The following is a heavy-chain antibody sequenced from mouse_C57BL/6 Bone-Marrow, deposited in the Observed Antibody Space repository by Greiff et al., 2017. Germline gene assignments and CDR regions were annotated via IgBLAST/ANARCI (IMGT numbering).Heavy chain of an antibody. V-gene: IGHV1-72*01. D-gene: IGHD1-1*01. CDR3: ARRRITTVGYFDY. CDR1: GYTFTSYW. Sequence: QQSCKASGYTFTSYWMHWVKQRPGRGLEWIGRIDPNSGGTKYNEKFKSKATLTVDKPSSTAYMQLSSLTSEDSAVYYCARRRITTVGYFDYWGQGTTLTVSS. J-gene: IGHJ2*01. CDR2: IDPNSGGT.